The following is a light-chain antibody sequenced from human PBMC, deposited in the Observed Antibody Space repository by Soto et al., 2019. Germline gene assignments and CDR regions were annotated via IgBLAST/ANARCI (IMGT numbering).Light chain of an antibody. CDR3: QQYGSSST. CDR2: AAS. J-gene: IGKJ4*01. Sequence: DIVMTQSPATLSVAPGERATFSCRASRTISSLLAWYQQKPGQAPRLLIYAASSRATGIPDRFSGSGSGTDFTLTISRLESEDFAVYYCQQYGSSSTFGGGTKVDI. V-gene: IGKV3-20*01. CDR1: RTISSL.